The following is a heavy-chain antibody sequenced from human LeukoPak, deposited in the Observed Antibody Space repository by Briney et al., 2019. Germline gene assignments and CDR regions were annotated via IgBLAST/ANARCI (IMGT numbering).Heavy chain of an antibody. J-gene: IGHJ3*02. V-gene: IGHV3-7*01. CDR3: ASEGYGGNSDAFDS. CDR2: IKQDGSEK. Sequence: GGSLRLSCAASGFTFSSYWMSWVRQAPGKGLEWVANIKQDGSEKYYVDSVKGRFTIPRDDAKNSLYLQMNSLRAEDTAVYYCASEGYGGNSDAFDSWGQGTMVTVSS. D-gene: IGHD4-23*01. CDR1: GFTFSSYW.